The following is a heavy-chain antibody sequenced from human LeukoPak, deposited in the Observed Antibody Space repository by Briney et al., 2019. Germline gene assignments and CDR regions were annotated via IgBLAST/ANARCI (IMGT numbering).Heavy chain of an antibody. Sequence: GESLKISCKGSGYIFTSYWIGWVRQMPGKGLEWMGIIYPGDSDTRYSPSFQGQVTISADKSISTAYLQWSSLKASDTAMYYCARHERGAWGWVYYGSGSSNTDAFDIWGQGTMVTVSS. D-gene: IGHD3-10*01. CDR3: ARHERGAWGWVYYGSGSSNTDAFDI. CDR1: GYIFTSYW. J-gene: IGHJ3*02. CDR2: IYPGDSDT. V-gene: IGHV5-51*01.